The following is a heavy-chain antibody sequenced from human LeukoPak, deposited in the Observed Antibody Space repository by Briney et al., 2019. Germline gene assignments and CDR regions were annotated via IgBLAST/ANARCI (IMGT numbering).Heavy chain of an antibody. D-gene: IGHD2-15*01. V-gene: IGHV3-30*02. CDR2: IRYDGTSK. J-gene: IGHJ6*03. CDR1: GFSFSSYG. CDR3: AKALIYCSGGSCFNAYYYYVDV. Sequence: GGSLRLSCTASGFSFSSYGMHWVRQAPGKGLEWVSFIRYDGTSKYYANSVKGRFTISRDNSKNTLYLQMNSLRAEDTAVYYCAKALIYCSGGSCFNAYYYYVDVWGKGTTVTISS.